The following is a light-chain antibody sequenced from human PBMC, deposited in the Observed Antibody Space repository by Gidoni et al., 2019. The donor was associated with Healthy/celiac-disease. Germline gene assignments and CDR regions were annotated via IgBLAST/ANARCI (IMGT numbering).Light chain of an antibody. CDR3: QQYNTWPT. J-gene: IGKJ3*01. CDR2: GAS. V-gene: IGKV3-15*01. Sequence: EIVMTQSPATLSVSPGERATLSCRASQSVSSNLAWYQQKPGQAPRLLIYGASTRATGIPASFSGSGSGTEFTLTISRLHSEDFAVYYCQQYNTWPTFGPGTKVDIK. CDR1: QSVSSN.